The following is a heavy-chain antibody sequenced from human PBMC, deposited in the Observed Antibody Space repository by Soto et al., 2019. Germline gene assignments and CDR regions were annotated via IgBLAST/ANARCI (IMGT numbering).Heavy chain of an antibody. CDR1: GYTFTSYD. CDR3: AIISYSSSWLPLDAFDI. V-gene: IGHV1-8*01. Sequence: QVQLVQSGAEVKKPGASVKVSCKASGYTFTSYDINWVRQATGQGLEWMGWMNPNSGNTGYAQKFQGRVTMTRNTSISTAYMELSSLRSEDTAVYYCAIISYSSSWLPLDAFDIWGQGTMVTVSS. CDR2: MNPNSGNT. D-gene: IGHD6-13*01. J-gene: IGHJ3*02.